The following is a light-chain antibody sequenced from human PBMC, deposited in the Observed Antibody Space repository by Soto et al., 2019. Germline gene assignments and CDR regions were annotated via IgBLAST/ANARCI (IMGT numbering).Light chain of an antibody. CDR1: QSLLHSNGYNY. V-gene: IGKV2-28*01. CDR3: MQALQSLT. CDR2: FGS. Sequence: DIGRTQSPLSVPVGQGEPPCISCSSSQSLLHSNGYNYLDWYLQKPGQSPQLLIYFGSNRAPGVPDRFSGSGSGTDFTLKINRVEAEDVGTYYCMQALQSLTFGQGTRLEIK. J-gene: IGKJ5*01.